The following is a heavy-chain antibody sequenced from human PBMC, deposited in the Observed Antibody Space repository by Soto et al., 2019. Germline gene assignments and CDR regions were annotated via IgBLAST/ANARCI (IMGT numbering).Heavy chain of an antibody. CDR1: GFTFDDYA. Sequence: AGGSLRLSCAASGFTFDDYAMHWVRQAPGKGLEWVSGISWNSGSIGYADSVKGRFTISRDNAKNSLYLQMNSLRAEDTALYYCAKDLLQQLGHGMDVWGQGTTVTVSS. CDR3: AKDLLQQLGHGMDV. D-gene: IGHD6-6*01. J-gene: IGHJ6*02. V-gene: IGHV3-9*01. CDR2: ISWNSGSI.